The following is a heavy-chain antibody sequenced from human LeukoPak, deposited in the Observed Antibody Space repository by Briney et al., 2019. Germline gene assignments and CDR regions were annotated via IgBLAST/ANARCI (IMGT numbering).Heavy chain of an antibody. V-gene: IGHV3-66*02. J-gene: IGHJ6*02. Sequence: GGSLRLSCAAFGFTVSSTYMSWVRQAPGKGLEWVSVIYTGGSTFYADSVKGRFTISRDTSTNTLYLQMNSLRGEDTAVYYCASQRAISRSAYGLDVWGQGTTVTVSS. CDR1: GFTVSSTY. CDR3: ASQRAISRSAYGLDV. D-gene: IGHD2-2*01. CDR2: IYTGGST.